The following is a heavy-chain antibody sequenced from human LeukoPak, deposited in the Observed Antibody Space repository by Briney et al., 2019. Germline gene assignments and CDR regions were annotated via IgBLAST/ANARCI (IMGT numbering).Heavy chain of an antibody. V-gene: IGHV5-51*01. D-gene: IGHD6-19*01. Sequence: GGALKISCKGSGYSFTSYWIGWVRQMPGEGLEWMGVIYPGDSDTRYSQSFQGQVTISADKSISTAYLQWSSLNASDTAMYYCARGQWLVREHFDYCGQGPLVTVSS. CDR2: IYPGDSDT. J-gene: IGHJ4*02. CDR1: GYSFTSYW. CDR3: ARGQWLVREHFDY.